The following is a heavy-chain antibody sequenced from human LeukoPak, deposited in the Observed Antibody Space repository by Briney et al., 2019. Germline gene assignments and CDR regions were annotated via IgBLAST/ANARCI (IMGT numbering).Heavy chain of an antibody. CDR1: GYTFTGYY. CDR2: INPNSGGT. CDR3: ARTGHYGDYVFDY. J-gene: IGHJ4*02. V-gene: IGHV1-2*04. Sequence: ASVKISCKASGYTFTGYYMHWVRQAPGQGLEWMGWINPNSGGTNYAQKFQGWVTMTRDTSISTAYMELSRLRSDDTAAYYCARTGHYGDYVFDYWGQGTLVTVSS. D-gene: IGHD4-17*01.